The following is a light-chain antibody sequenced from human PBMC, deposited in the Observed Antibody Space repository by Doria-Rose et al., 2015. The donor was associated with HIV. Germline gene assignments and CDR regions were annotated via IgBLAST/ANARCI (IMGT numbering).Light chain of an antibody. CDR2: GNT. CDR1: SSNIGAGFD. J-gene: IGLJ1*01. Sequence: QSVLTQPPSVSGAPGRRVAISCTGSSSNIGAGFDVNWYQQVPGTAPTLLIHGNTKRPSGVPDRSSGSKSGTSASLAISGLRAEDEADYYCQSYDSRLSVYVFGTGTKVTVL. CDR3: QSYDSRLSVYV. V-gene: IGLV1-40*02.